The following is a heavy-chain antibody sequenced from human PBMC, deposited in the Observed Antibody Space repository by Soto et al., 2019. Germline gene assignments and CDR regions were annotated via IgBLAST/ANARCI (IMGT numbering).Heavy chain of an antibody. Sequence: GGSLRLSCGGSGSTFTDFTMTWVRQAPGKGLGWVSAISGDGLSTYYAGSVKGRFTISRDNSKTTLYLQMNSLRAEDTAVYYCARRPDAFDIWGRGTTVTV. CDR2: ISGDGLST. CDR1: GSTFTDFT. V-gene: IGHV3-23*01. J-gene: IGHJ3*02. CDR3: ARRPDAFDI.